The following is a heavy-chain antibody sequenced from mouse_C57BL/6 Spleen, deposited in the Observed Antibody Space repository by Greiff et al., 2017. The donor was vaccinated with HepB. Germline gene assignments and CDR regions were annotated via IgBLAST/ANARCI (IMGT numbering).Heavy chain of an antibody. D-gene: IGHD4-1*01. CDR2: ISSGSSTI. Sequence: EVKLMESGGGLVKPGGSLKLSCAASGFTFSDYGMHWVRQAPEKGLEWVAYISSGSSTIYHADTVKGRFTISRDNAKNTLFLQMTSLRSEDTAMYYCARLGLDYAMDYWGQGTSVTVSS. CDR3: ARLGLDYAMDY. J-gene: IGHJ4*01. V-gene: IGHV5-17*01. CDR1: GFTFSDYG.